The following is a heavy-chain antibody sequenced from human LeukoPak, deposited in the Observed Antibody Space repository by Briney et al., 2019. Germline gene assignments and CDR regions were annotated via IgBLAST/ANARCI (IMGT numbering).Heavy chain of an antibody. Sequence: QPGGSLRLSCAASGFTFSTYWMHWVRQAPGKGLVWVSRINTDGSSTSYADSVKGRFTISRDNAKNTLYLQMNSLRAEDTAVYYCARGLFSAWYRGVDYWGQGTLVTVSS. J-gene: IGHJ4*02. CDR1: GFTFSTYW. D-gene: IGHD6-19*01. CDR3: ARGLFSAWYRGVDY. CDR2: INTDGSST. V-gene: IGHV3-74*01.